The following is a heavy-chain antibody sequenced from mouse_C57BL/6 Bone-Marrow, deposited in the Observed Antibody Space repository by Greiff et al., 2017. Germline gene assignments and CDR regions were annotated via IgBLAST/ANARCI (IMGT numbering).Heavy chain of an antibody. D-gene: IGHD4-1*01. CDR3: ARSRGRTGTLDY. Sequence: VKLQQPGAELVKPGASVKLSCKASGYTFTSYWMHWVKQRPGQGLEWIGMIHPNSGSTNYNEKFKSKATLTVDKSSSTAYMQLSSLTSEDSAVYYCARSRGRTGTLDYWGQGTTLTVSS. V-gene: IGHV1-64*01. J-gene: IGHJ2*01. CDR2: IHPNSGST. CDR1: GYTFTSYW.